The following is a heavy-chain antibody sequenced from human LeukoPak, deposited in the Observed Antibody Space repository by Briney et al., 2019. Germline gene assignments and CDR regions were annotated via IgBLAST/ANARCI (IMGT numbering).Heavy chain of an antibody. CDR2: IFYSGGT. D-gene: IGHD4-11*01. Sequence: PSETLSLTCTVSGGFISSSNYYWGWIRQPPGKGLEWIGSIFYSGGTYWNPSLKSRVTITVDTPNNQFSLNLNSVTAADTAVYYCARRLTTTDDAFDLWGQGTLVTVSS. CDR1: GGFISSSNYY. V-gene: IGHV4-39*01. CDR3: ARRLTTTDDAFDL. J-gene: IGHJ3*01.